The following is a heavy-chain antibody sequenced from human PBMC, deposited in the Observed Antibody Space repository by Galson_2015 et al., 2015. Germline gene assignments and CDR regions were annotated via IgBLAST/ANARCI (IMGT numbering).Heavy chain of an antibody. Sequence: SLRLSCAASGFTFSSYGMHWVRQAPGKGLEWVAVISYDGSNKYYADSVKGRFTISRDNSKNTLYLQMNSLRAEDTAVYYCAKDTRLALRGKGTRLNVGYFDYWGQGTLVTVSS. CDR1: GFTFSSYG. CDR3: AKDTRLALRGKGTRLNVGYFDY. V-gene: IGHV3-30*18. CDR2: ISYDGSNK. J-gene: IGHJ4*02. D-gene: IGHD3-16*01.